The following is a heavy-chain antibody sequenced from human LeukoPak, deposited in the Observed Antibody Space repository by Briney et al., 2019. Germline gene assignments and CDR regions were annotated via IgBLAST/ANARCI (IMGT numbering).Heavy chain of an antibody. CDR3: ARDQDYYGSGSYGPDH. J-gene: IGHJ5*02. CDR2: IYTSGKT. CDR1: GDSISSGRYY. V-gene: IGHV4-61*02. D-gene: IGHD3-10*01. Sequence: SQTLSLTCTVSGDSISSGRYYWSWVRQPAGKELEWIGRIYTSGKTDYNPYTPSLKSRVTISVDPSKNQFSLKLSSVIVADTAVYYCARDQDYYGSGSYGPDHWGQGILVTVSS.